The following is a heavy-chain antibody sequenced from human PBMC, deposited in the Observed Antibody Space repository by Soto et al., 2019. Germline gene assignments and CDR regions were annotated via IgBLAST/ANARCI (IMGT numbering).Heavy chain of an antibody. J-gene: IGHJ6*02. D-gene: IGHD6-6*01. V-gene: IGHV1-3*01. CDR1: GYTFTSYA. Sequence: ASVKVSCKASGYTFTSYAMHWVRQAPGHRLEWMGWINAGNGNTKYSQKFQGRVTITRDTSASTAYMELSSLRSEDTAVYYCARDPAEYSSSSARPRPLLYYYYGMDVWGQGTTVTVS. CDR2: INAGNGNT. CDR3: ARDPAEYSSSSARPRPLLYYYYGMDV.